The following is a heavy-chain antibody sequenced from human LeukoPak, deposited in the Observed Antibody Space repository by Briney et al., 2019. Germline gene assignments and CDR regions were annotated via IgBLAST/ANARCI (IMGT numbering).Heavy chain of an antibody. V-gene: IGHV4-39*01. CDR3: ARQSIEDVLLWFGELLYPSYFDY. J-gene: IGHJ4*02. CDR1: GGSISSSSYY. Sequence: SETLSLTCTVSGGSISSSSYYWGWIRQPPGKGLEWIGSFYYSGSTYYNPSLKSRVTISVDTSKNQFSLKLSSVTAADTAVYYCARQSIEDVLLWFGELLYPSYFDYWGQGTLVTVSS. D-gene: IGHD3-10*01. CDR2: FYYSGST.